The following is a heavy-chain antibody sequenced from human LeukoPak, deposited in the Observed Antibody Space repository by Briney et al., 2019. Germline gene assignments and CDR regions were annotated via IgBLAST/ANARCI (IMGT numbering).Heavy chain of an antibody. J-gene: IGHJ4*02. CDR2: IYPADSDT. Sequence: GESLKISCRDSGYNFTSYWIGWVRQMPGKGLEWMGIIYPADSDTRYNPSFQGQVTISADKSISTAYLQWSSLKASDTAMYYCARLPSVDYFDYWGQGTLVTVSS. CDR1: GYNFTSYW. V-gene: IGHV5-51*01. CDR3: ARLPSVDYFDY. D-gene: IGHD2-2*01.